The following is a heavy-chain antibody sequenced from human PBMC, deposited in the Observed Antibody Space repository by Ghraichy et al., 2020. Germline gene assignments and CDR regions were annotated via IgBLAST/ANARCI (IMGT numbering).Heavy chain of an antibody. CDR1: GGSISSSSYY. D-gene: IGHD3-10*01. Sequence: SETLSLTCTVSGGSISSSSYYWGWIRQPPGKGLEWIGIIYYSGSTYYNPSLKSRVTISVDTSKNQFSLRLSSVTAADTAVYYCARARGRNDAFDIWGQGKMVTVSS. CDR3: ARARGRNDAFDI. CDR2: IYYSGST. V-gene: IGHV4-39*07. J-gene: IGHJ3*02.